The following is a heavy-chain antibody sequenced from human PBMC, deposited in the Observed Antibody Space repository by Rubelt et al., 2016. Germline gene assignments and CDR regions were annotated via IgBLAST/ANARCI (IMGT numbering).Heavy chain of an antibody. J-gene: IGHJ4*02. D-gene: IGHD5-24*01. V-gene: IGHV4-39*01. CDR1: GGSISSSSYY. CDR2: IYYSGST. CDR3: ASSRDGYRAPNPIDY. Sequence: QLQLQESGPGLVKPSETLSLTCTVSGGSISSSSYYWGWIRQPPGKGLEWIGSIYYSGSTYYNPSLMGRFTISVDTSKNQFSLKLSSVTAADTAVYYCASSRDGYRAPNPIDYWGQGTLVTVSS.